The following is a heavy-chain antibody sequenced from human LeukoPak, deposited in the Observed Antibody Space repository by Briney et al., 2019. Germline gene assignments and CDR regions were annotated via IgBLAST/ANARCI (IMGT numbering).Heavy chain of an antibody. CDR1: GGTFTSYG. D-gene: IGHD2-2*01. CDR3: ARSRCISTSCYSSEGIFDAFYI. J-gene: IGHJ3*02. V-gene: IGHV1-18*01. CDR2: ISAYNGNT. Sequence: GASVKVSCKASGGTFTSYGISWVRQAPGQGLEWMGWISAYNGNTNYAQKLQGRVTMTTDTSTSTAYMELRSLRSDDTAVYYCARSRCISTSCYSSEGIFDAFYIWGQGTMVTVSS.